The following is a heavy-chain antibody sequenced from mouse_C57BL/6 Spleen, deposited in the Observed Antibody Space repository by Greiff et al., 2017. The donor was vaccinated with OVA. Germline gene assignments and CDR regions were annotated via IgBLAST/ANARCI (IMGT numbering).Heavy chain of an antibody. J-gene: IGHJ3*01. CDR3: TTLYYGNPFAY. CDR1: GYTFTDYE. V-gene: IGHV1-15*01. CDR2: IDPETGGT. Sequence: VKLVESGAELVRPGASVTLSCKASGYTFTDYEMHWVKQTPVHGLEWIGAIDPETGGTAYNQKFKGKAILTADKSSSTAYMELRSLTSEDSAVYYCTTLYYGNPFAYWGQGTLVTVSA. D-gene: IGHD2-1*01.